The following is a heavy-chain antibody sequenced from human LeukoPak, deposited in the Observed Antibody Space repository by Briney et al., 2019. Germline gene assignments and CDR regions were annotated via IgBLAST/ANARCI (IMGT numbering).Heavy chain of an antibody. V-gene: IGHV3-30*04. D-gene: IGHD4-11*01. CDR2: ISYDGSNK. CDR1: GFTFISYA. CDR3: ARRTTKKNYSDFILDY. Sequence: PGGPLRLSCAASGFTFISYAIHWVRQAPGKGLEWVAVISYDGSNKYYADSVKGRFTISRDNSKNTLYLQMNSLRAEDTAVYYCARRTTKKNYSDFILDYWGQGTLVTVSS. J-gene: IGHJ4*02.